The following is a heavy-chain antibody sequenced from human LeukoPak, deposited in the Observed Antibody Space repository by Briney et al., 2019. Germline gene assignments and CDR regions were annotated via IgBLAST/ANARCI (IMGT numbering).Heavy chain of an antibody. D-gene: IGHD4-17*01. CDR1: GGSISSYF. CDR3: ASSTVTSDWFDP. V-gene: IGHV4-59*01. Sequence: SETLSLTCSVSGGSISSYFWSWIRQPPGKGLEWIGHIYSSGSTNYNPSLKSRVTISVDTSKNQFSLKLSSVTAADTAVYYCASSTVTSDWFDPWGQGTLVTVSS. J-gene: IGHJ5*02. CDR2: IYSSGST.